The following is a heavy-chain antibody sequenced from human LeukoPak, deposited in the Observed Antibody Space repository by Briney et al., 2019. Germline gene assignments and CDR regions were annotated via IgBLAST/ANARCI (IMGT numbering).Heavy chain of an antibody. CDR1: GFTFRGYP. Sequence: GGPLSLSFPPSGFTFRGYPMSGVGQPPGKGWEGVSAFSGSGGSTYYADSVKGRFTISRDNSKNTLYLQMNSLRAEDTAVCYCAKGGYCSSTSCYPPTDWGQGTLVTVSS. CDR2: FSGSGGST. CDR3: AKGGYCSSTSCYPPTD. V-gene: IGHV3-23*01. D-gene: IGHD2-2*01. J-gene: IGHJ4*02.